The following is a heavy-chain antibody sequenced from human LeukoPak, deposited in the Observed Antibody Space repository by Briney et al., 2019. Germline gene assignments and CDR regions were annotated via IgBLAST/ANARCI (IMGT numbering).Heavy chain of an antibody. CDR2: ISSSSSTI. Sequence: GVSLRLSCAASGFTFSSYSMNWVRKAPWKGLEWVSYISSSSSTIYYADSVKGRFTISRDNAKNSLYLQMNSLRDEDTAVYYCARRYYYDISGYLYWGQGTLVTVSS. D-gene: IGHD3-22*01. CDR1: GFTFSSYS. CDR3: ARRYYYDISGYLY. V-gene: IGHV3-48*02. J-gene: IGHJ4*02.